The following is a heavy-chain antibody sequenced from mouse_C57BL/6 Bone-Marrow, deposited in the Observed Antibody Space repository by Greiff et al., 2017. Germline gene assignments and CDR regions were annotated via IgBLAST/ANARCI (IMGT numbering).Heavy chain of an antibody. CDR3: ARPYYSNYWYFDV. Sequence: QVHVKQPGAELVKPGASVKMSCKASGYTFTSSWITWVKQRPGQGLEWIGDIYPGSGSTNYNEKFKSKATLTVDTSSSTAYLQLSSLTSEDSAVYYWARPYYSNYWYFDVWGTGTTVTVSA. J-gene: IGHJ1*03. CDR2: IYPGSGST. CDR1: GYTFTSSW. V-gene: IGHV1-55*01. D-gene: IGHD2-5*01.